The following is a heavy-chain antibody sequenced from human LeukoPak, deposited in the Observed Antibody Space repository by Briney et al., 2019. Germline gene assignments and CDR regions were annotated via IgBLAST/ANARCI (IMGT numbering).Heavy chain of an antibody. D-gene: IGHD6-19*01. CDR3: ARQAPSSGTTFDI. CDR2: IYYSGST. CDR1: GGSVSSGDYY. J-gene: IGHJ3*02. Sequence: SQTLSLTCTVSGGSVSSGDYYWSWSRQPPGKGLEWIGSIYYSGSTYYNPSLKSRVTISVDTPKNQFSLKLSSVTAADTAVYYCARQAPSSGTTFDIWGQGTLVTVSS. V-gene: IGHV4-39*01.